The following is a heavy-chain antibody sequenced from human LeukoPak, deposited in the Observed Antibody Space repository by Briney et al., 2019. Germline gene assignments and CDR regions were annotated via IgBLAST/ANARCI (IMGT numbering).Heavy chain of an antibody. D-gene: IGHD3-10*01. J-gene: IGHJ4*02. CDR2: ISGSGGST. V-gene: IGHV3-23*01. CDR3: AKDGITMVRGLGGGYFDY. CDR1: GFTFSSYS. Sequence: GGSLRLSCAASGFTFSSYSMNWVRQAPGKGLEWVSAISGSGGSTYYADSVKGRFTISRDNSKNTLYLQMNSLRAEDTAVYYCAKDGITMVRGLGGGYFDYWGQGTLVTVSS.